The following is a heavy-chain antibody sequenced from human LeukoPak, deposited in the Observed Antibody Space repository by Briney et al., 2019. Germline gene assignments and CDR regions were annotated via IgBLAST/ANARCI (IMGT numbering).Heavy chain of an antibody. CDR1: GCIFTNYF. Sequence: GGSLRLSCAASGCIFTNYFMSWVRHAPGKGQEWVASIKHDGSEKYYVDSVRGRFTISRDNTMNSLYLQMSSLRAEDTAVYYCATDRGWRTSGYYLYYFEYWGQGTLVTFSS. V-gene: IGHV3-7*01. CDR3: ATDRGWRTSGYYLYYFEY. CDR2: IKHDGSEK. J-gene: IGHJ4*02. D-gene: IGHD3-3*01.